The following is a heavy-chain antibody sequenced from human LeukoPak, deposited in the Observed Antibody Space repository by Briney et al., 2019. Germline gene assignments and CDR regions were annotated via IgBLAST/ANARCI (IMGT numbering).Heavy chain of an antibody. CDR2: MFYSGST. D-gene: IGHD2-15*01. V-gene: IGHV4-31*03. CDR1: GGSISSGGYY. CDR3: ARTGGGSCSGGSCYLLYGMDV. J-gene: IGHJ6*02. Sequence: SQTLSLTCTVSGGSISSGGYYWSWIRQHPGKGLEWIGYMFYSGSTYYNPSLKSGVTISVDTSKNQFSLKLSAVNAADTAVYYCARTGGGSCSGGSCYLLYGMDVWGQGTTVTVYS.